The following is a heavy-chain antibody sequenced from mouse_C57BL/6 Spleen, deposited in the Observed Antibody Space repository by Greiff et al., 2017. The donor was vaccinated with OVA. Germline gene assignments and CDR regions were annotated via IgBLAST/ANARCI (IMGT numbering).Heavy chain of an antibody. CDR2: ISYDGSN. Sequence: EVKLQESGPGLVKPSQSLSLTCSVPGYSITRGYSWTWFRQFPGNKLEWMAYISYDGSNNYNPSLNNRISITRNTSKNQFFLKLNSVTNEDTATYYCAREGLAYWGQGTRVTVSA. J-gene: IGHJ3*01. D-gene: IGHD2-13*01. V-gene: IGHV3-6*01. CDR3: AREGLAY. CDR1: GYSITRGYS.